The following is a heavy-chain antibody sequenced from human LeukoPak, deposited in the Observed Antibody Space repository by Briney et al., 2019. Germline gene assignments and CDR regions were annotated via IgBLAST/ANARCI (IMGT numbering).Heavy chain of an antibody. D-gene: IGHD3-10*01. CDR2: ISSSSYI. J-gene: IGHJ4*02. CDR3: ARDPDRGVPYLDY. V-gene: IGHV3-21*01. Sequence: GGSLRLSCAASGFTFSSYAMSWVRQAPGKGLEWVSAISSSSYIYYADSVKGRFTVSRDNAKDSLYLQMNSLRAEDTAVYYCARDPDRGVPYLDYWGQGTLVTVSS. CDR1: GFTFSSYA.